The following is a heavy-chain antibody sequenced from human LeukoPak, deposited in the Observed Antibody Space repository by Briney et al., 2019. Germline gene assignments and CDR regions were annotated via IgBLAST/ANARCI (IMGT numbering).Heavy chain of an antibody. D-gene: IGHD5-24*01. CDR3: ARTEVEMATTTYDY. V-gene: IGHV3-21*01. CDR1: GFTFSSHS. CDR2: ISSSSSYI. J-gene: IGHJ4*02. Sequence: GGSLRLSCAASGFTFSSHSMNWVRQAPGKGLEWVSSISSSSSYIYYADSVKGRFTISRHNAKNSLYLQMNTLRVEDTAVYYCARTEVEMATTTYDYWGQGTLVTVSS.